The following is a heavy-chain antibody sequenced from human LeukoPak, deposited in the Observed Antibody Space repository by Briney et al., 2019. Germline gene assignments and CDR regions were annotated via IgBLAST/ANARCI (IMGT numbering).Heavy chain of an antibody. CDR2: IGVFDGNT. Sequence: ASVEVSCKASAFTFTDYGFSWVRQAPGQGLEWMGWIGVFDGNTYYAPKFQGRVTMTTDTSTSTVYMELRSLRSDDTAFYYCARDAYGLGRGYFDYWGQGTLVTVSS. J-gene: IGHJ4*02. CDR3: ARDAYGLGRGYFDY. CDR1: AFTFTDYG. D-gene: IGHD3-10*01. V-gene: IGHV1-18*04.